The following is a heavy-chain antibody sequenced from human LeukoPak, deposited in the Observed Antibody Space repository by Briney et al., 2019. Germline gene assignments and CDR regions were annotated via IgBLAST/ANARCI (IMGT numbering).Heavy chain of an antibody. V-gene: IGHV3-30-3*01. J-gene: IGHJ4*02. CDR1: EFIFGTYA. D-gene: IGHD3-22*01. CDR2: ISYDGDTS. CDR3: AGGSGYFAAPDY. Sequence: GGSLRLSCAASEFIFGTYAMHRVRLAPGKGLDWVTIISYDGDTSYYADSVKGRFTISRDNSKNMLYLQMNSLKIEDTAVYYCAGGSGYFAAPDYWGLGTLVTVSS.